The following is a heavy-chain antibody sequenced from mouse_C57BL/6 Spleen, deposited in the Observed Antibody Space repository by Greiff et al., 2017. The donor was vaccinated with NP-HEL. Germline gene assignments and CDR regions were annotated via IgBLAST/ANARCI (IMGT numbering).Heavy chain of an antibody. V-gene: IGHV1-69*01. CDR2: IDPSDSYT. D-gene: IGHD2-5*01. Sequence: QVQLQQPGAELVMPGASVKLSCKASGYTFTSYWMHWVKQRPGQGLEWIGEIDPSDSYTNYNQKFKGKSTLTVDKSSSTAYMQLSSLTSEDSAVYDCARNGHYSNSWFAYWVQGTLVTVSA. J-gene: IGHJ3*01. CDR1: GYTFTSYW. CDR3: ARNGHYSNSWFAY.